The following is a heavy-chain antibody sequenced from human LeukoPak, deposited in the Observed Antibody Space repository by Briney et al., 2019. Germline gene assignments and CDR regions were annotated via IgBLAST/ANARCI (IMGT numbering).Heavy chain of an antibody. J-gene: IGHJ5*02. V-gene: IGHV1-69*04. CDR3: ASGRMTTETTYCFDP. D-gene: IGHD4-11*01. Sequence: SVKVSCKASGGTFISNAITWVRQAPRQGLEWMGRIIPIFGITDYAQKFQGRVTITADKSTSTAYMEFSSLRSEDTAVYYCASGRMTTETTYCFDPWGQGTLITVSS. CDR1: GGTFISNA. CDR2: IIPIFGIT.